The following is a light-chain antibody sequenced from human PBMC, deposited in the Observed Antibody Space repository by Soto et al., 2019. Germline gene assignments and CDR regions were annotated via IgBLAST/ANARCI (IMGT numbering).Light chain of an antibody. CDR2: NVN. CDR1: SSDVGGYDY. V-gene: IGLV2-14*03. CDR3: SSYTTTNPVV. J-gene: IGLJ2*01. Sequence: QSALTQVASVSGSPGQSITISCTGTSSDVGGYDYVSWYQQHPGKAPKLMIYNVNYRPSGVSDRFSGSKSGDTASLTISGLPAEDEANYYCSSYTTTNPVVFGGGTKLTVL.